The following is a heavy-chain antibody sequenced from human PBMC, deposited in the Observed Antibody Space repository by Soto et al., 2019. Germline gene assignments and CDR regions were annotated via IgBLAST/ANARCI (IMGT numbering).Heavy chain of an antibody. J-gene: IGHJ4*01. CDR2: ISISSSDR. V-gene: IGHV3-21*06. CDR1: GFTLRTYT. CDR3: VRGMNPLF. Sequence: GGSLRLSCAASGFTLRTYTMNWVRQAPGKGLEWVSSISISSSDRYYADSVRGRFTISRDNAKNALYLQMNSLRADDTAVYFCVRGMNPLFGGQGTLVTAPQ.